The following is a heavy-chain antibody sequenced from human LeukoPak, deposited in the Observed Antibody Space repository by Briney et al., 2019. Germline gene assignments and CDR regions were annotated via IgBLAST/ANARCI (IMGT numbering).Heavy chain of an antibody. V-gene: IGHV3-23*01. D-gene: IGHD2-21*02. CDR3: AKSRTPYCGGDCYYFDH. Sequence: GGSLRLSCAASGFTFSSYAMSWVRQAPGKGLESVSAISGSGGNTYYADSVKGRFTISRDNSKNTLYVQMNSLRAEDTAVYYCAKSRTPYCGGDCYYFDHWGQGTLVTVSS. CDR2: ISGSGGNT. CDR1: GFTFSSYA. J-gene: IGHJ4*02.